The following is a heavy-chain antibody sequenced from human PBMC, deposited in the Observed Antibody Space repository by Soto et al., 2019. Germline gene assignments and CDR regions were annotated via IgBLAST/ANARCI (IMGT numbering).Heavy chain of an antibody. D-gene: IGHD5-18*01. J-gene: IGHJ3*02. CDR3: AKDWRYNYDNDALDI. Sequence: PGGSLRLSCAASRFPFSTYGMHLVRQSPGKGLEWVAVISYDGSEKYYADSVKGRFTISRDNFKNTLSLQMDSLRTEDTAVYFCAKDWRYNYDNDALDIWGQGNLFTVSS. CDR1: RFPFSTYG. V-gene: IGHV3-30*18. CDR2: ISYDGSEK.